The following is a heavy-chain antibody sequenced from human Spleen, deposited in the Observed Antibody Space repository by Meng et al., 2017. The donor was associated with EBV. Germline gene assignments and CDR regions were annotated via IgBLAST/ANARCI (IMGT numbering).Heavy chain of an antibody. CDR1: GYTFTSYD. J-gene: IGHJ4*02. CDR2: MNPNSGNT. V-gene: IGHV1-8*01. CDR3: ARGPYTYYYGSGSYYNGHFDY. Sequence: QVQLVQSGAEVKKPGASVKVSCKASGYTFTSYDINWVRQATGQGLEWMGWMNPNSGNTGYAQKFQGRVTMTRNTSISTAYMELSSLRSEDTAVYYCARGPYTYYYGSGSYYNGHFDYWGQGTLVTVSS. D-gene: IGHD3-10*01.